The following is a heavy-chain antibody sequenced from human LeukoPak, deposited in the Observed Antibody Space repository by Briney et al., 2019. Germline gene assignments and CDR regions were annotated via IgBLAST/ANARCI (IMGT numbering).Heavy chain of an antibody. CDR2: IYYSGST. D-gene: IGHD3-22*01. V-gene: IGHV4-59*01. CDR3: ARGGYYDKEAFDI. CDR1: GGSISSYY. J-gene: IGHJ3*02. Sequence: SETLSLTCTVSGGSISSYYWSWIRQPTGKGLEWIGYIYYSGSTNYNPSLKSRVTISVDTSKNQFSLKLSSVTAADTAVYYCARGGYYDKEAFDIWGQGTMVTVSS.